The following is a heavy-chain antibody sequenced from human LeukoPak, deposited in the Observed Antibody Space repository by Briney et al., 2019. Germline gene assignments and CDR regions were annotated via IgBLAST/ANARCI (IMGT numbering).Heavy chain of an antibody. J-gene: IGHJ6*03. V-gene: IGHV4-59*01. D-gene: IGHD3-3*01. CDR2: IYYSGST. CDR1: GGSISSYY. CDR3: ARVAYDFGTYYMDV. Sequence: SETLSLTCTVSGGSISSYYWSWIRQPPGKGLEWIGYIYYSGSTNYNPSLKSRVTISVDTSKNQFSLKLSSVTAADTAVYYCARVAYDFGTYYMDVWGKGTTVTVSS.